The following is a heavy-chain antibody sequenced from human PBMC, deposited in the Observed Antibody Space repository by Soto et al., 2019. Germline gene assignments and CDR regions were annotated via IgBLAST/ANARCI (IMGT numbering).Heavy chain of an antibody. D-gene: IGHD3-3*01. CDR2: IYYSGST. CDR3: ARVVGYDFWSGSTSYYYYGMDV. CDR1: GGSISSGGYY. V-gene: IGHV4-31*03. Sequence: QVQLQESGPGLVKPSQTLSLTCTVSGGSISSGGYYWSWIRQHPGKGLEWIGYIYYSGSTYYNPSLKSRVTISVDTSKNQFSLKLSSVTAADTAVYYCARVVGYDFWSGSTSYYYYGMDVWGQGTTVTVSS. J-gene: IGHJ6*02.